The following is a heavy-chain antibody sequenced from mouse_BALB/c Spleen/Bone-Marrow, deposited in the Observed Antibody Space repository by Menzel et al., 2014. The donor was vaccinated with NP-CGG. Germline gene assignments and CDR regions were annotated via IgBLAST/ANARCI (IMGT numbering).Heavy chain of an antibody. V-gene: IGHV3-6*02. CDR2: ISYDGSN. CDR3: ASGYYGGSFAY. D-gene: IGHD1-2*01. J-gene: IGHJ3*01. CDR1: GYSITSGYY. Sequence: EVKLVESGPGLVKPSQSLSLTCSVTGYSITSGYYWHWIRQLPGNKLEWMGYISYDGSNNYNPSLKNRISITRDTSKNQFFLKLSSVTTEDTASYYCASGYYGGSFAYWGQGTLVTVSA.